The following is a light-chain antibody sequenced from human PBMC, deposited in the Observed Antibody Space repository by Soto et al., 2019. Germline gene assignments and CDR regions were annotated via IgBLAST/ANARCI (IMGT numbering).Light chain of an antibody. CDR1: QSVSSS. Sequence: EIVMTQSPATLSVSPGERATLSCGASQSVSSSLAWYQQKPGRAPRLLIYGVSTRATGVPARFSGSGSGTEFTLTISSLQSEDFAVYYCQQYHNWPPFTFGQGTKVDI. J-gene: IGKJ2*01. CDR3: QQYHNWPPFT. CDR2: GVS. V-gene: IGKV3-15*01.